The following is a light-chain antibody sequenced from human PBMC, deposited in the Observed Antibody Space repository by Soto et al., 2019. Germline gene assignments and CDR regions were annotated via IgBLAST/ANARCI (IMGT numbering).Light chain of an antibody. CDR2: KAS. Sequence: DIQMTQSPSILSASVGDRVTITCRASQSISSWLAWYQQKPGKAPNLLIYKASHLENGVPSRFSGRGSGTEFTLTISSLQPGDFATYYCQHYNTYPWTFGQGTKV. J-gene: IGKJ1*01. CDR3: QHYNTYPWT. V-gene: IGKV1-5*03. CDR1: QSISSW.